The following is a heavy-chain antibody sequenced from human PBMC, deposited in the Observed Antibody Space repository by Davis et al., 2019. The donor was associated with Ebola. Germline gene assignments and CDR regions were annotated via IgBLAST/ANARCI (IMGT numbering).Heavy chain of an antibody. J-gene: IGHJ4*02. D-gene: IGHD3-22*01. CDR3: AKQESLYGSSDY. Sequence: GESLKISCKGSGYIFTTYWIAWVRQTPAKGLEWMGIIYPGDSDTRYSLSFDGQVTISVDRSISTAYLQWSSLKASDTAMYYCAKQESLYGSSDYWGQGTLVTVSS. V-gene: IGHV5-51*01. CDR1: GYIFTTYW. CDR2: IYPGDSDT.